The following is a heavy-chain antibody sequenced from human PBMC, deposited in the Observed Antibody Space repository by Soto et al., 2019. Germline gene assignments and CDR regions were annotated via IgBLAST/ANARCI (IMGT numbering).Heavy chain of an antibody. Sequence: QVQLVQSGAEVKKPGSSVKVSCKASGGTFSSYAISWVRQAPGQGLEWMGGIIPIFGTANYAQKFQGRVRITADESTSTAYIELSSLRSEDTAVYYCARESDIVLMVYAPKRGGAFDIWGQGTMVTVSS. CDR3: ARESDIVLMVYAPKRGGAFDI. CDR2: IIPIFGTA. D-gene: IGHD2-8*01. J-gene: IGHJ3*02. CDR1: GGTFSSYA. V-gene: IGHV1-69*01.